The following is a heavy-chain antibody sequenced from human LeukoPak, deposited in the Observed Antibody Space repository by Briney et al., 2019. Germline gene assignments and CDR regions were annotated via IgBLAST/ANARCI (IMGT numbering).Heavy chain of an antibody. CDR2: MKHDGGEK. J-gene: IGHJ4*02. D-gene: IGHD3-16*02. CDR3: GYTNNFYH. V-gene: IGHV3-7*01. Sequence: GGSLRLSCAASGFTFSSYAMNWVRQAPGQGLEWVANMKHDGGEKYYVDSVKGRFTISRDDGQNSLSLHMNSVRAEDTAVYYCGYTNNFYHWGQGALVVVSA. CDR1: GFTFSSYA.